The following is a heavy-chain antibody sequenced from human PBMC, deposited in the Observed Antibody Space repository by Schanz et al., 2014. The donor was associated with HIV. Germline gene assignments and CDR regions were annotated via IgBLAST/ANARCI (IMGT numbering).Heavy chain of an antibody. J-gene: IGHJ6*02. CDR2: IIPVFGTT. V-gene: IGHV1-69*06. Sequence: QVQLLQSGAEVKKPGSSVKVSCKASGGSFSNYAISWVRQAPGQGLEWMGGIIPVFGTTNYAQKFQGRVTITADKSTSTAYMELSSLRSEDTAVYYCARGECDFWSGYCPHFHYFDLDVWGQGTTVIVS. CDR1: GGSFSNYA. CDR3: ARGECDFWSGYCPHFHYFDLDV. D-gene: IGHD3-3*01.